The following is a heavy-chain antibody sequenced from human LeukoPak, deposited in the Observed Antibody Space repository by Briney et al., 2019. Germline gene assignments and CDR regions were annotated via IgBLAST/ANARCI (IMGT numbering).Heavy chain of an antibody. V-gene: IGHV3-23*01. Sequence: GGSLRLSCAASGFTFSSYAMSWVRQAPGKGLEWVSAISGSGGSTYYADSVKGRFIISRDNSKNTLYLQMNSLRAEDTAVYYCAKATSALGSYYTNWGQGTLVTVSS. J-gene: IGHJ4*02. CDR3: AKATSALGSYYTN. D-gene: IGHD3-10*01. CDR2: ISGSGGST. CDR1: GFTFSSYA.